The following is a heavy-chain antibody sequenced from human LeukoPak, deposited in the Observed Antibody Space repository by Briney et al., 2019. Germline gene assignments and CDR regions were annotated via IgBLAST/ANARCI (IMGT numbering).Heavy chain of an antibody. CDR1: GYSFTSYW. J-gene: IGHJ4*02. CDR2: IYPGDSDT. CDR3: ARLAKVRGVIGYFDY. Sequence: VESLKISCKGSGYSFTSYWIGWVRQMPGKGLEWMGIIYPGDSDTRYSPSFQGQVTISADKSISTAYLQWSSLKASDTAMYYCARLAKVRGVIGYFDYWGQGTLVTVSS. V-gene: IGHV5-51*01. D-gene: IGHD3-10*01.